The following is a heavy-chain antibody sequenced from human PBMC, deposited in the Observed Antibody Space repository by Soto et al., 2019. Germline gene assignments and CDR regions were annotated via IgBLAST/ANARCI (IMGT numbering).Heavy chain of an antibody. Sequence: SQILSLTCAISGDSGSNNSAAWNWIRQSPSRGLQWLGRTYYRSKWYNDYKISVTSRITINSYTSKNKFSLQLNSVTPEDTAVFYCAREGWVAAITRRRYNWFDPWGQVTLVTVS. CDR2: TYYRSKWYN. J-gene: IGHJ5*02. V-gene: IGHV6-1*01. CDR3: AREGWVAAITRRRYNWFDP. D-gene: IGHD2-15*01. CDR1: GDSGSNNSAA.